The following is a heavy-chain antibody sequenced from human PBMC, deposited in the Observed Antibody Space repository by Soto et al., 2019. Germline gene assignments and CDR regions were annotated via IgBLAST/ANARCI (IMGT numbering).Heavy chain of an antibody. J-gene: IGHJ4*02. V-gene: IGHV3-30*18. Sequence: GGSLRLSCAASGFTFSSYVMHWVRQAPDKGLEWVAVISYDGSNKYYADSVKGRFTISRDNSKNTLYLQMNSLRAEDTAVYYCSKVVGPGYCRNGVCYGLDYWGQGTLVTVS. CDR2: ISYDGSNK. CDR1: GFTFSSYV. D-gene: IGHD2-8*01. CDR3: SKVVGPGYCRNGVCYGLDY.